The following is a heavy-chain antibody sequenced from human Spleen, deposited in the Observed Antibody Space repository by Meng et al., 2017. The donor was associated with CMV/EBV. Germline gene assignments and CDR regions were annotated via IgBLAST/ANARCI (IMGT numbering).Heavy chain of an antibody. CDR2: TYYRSKWYN. CDR1: GDSVPSSSAA. CDR3: ARSVSSGWIDY. J-gene: IGHJ4*02. Sequence: VQRAQTQPALVSPRHTRSPTRVPSGDSVPSSSAAWMWIRQSPSRVLECLGSTYYRSKWYNGYAVSVKSRITVNPDTSKNQFSLQLNSVTPEDTAMFYCARSVSSGWIDYWGQGTLVTVSS. D-gene: IGHD6-19*01. V-gene: IGHV6-1*01.